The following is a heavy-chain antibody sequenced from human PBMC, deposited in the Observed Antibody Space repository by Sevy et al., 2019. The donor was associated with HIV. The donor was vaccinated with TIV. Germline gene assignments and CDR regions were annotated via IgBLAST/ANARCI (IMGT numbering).Heavy chain of an antibody. Sequence: ASVKVSCKVSGASLSTSAISWVRQAPGQGLEWMGRIISSYGEPRYAHTEKFQGRLSITADESTNTAYMQLSSLRSEDTAVYYCTRDLHPDSSGHFPFWGQGTLVTVSS. V-gene: IGHV1-69*13. CDR3: TRDLHPDSSGHFPF. CDR2: IISSYGEP. J-gene: IGHJ4*02. D-gene: IGHD3-22*01. CDR1: GASLSTSA.